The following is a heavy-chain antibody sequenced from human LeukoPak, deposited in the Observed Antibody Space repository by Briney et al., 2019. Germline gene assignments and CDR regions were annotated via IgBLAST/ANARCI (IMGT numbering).Heavy chain of an antibody. Sequence: KSSETLSLTCTVSGYSISSGYYWGWIRQPPGKGLEWIGYIYYSGSTYYNPSLKSRVTISVDTSKNQFSLKLSSVTAADTAVYYCARDLHYGGNSYFDYWGQGTLVTVSS. J-gene: IGHJ4*02. CDR3: ARDLHYGGNSYFDY. CDR2: IYYSGST. V-gene: IGHV4-38-2*02. D-gene: IGHD4-23*01. CDR1: GYSISSGYY.